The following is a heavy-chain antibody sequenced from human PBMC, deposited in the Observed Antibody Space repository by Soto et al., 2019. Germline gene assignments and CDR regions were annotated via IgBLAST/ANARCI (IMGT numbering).Heavy chain of an antibody. V-gene: IGHV1-8*01. J-gene: IGHJ5*02. CDR1: GYTFTSYD. Sequence: ASVKVSCKASGYTFTSYDINWVRQATGQGLEWMGWMNPNSGNTGYAQKFQGRVTMTRNTSISTAYMELSSLRSEDTAVYYCARDRRTTIFGVVIARGNWFDPWGQGTLVTVSS. CDR3: ARDRRTTIFGVVIARGNWFDP. CDR2: MNPNSGNT. D-gene: IGHD3-3*01.